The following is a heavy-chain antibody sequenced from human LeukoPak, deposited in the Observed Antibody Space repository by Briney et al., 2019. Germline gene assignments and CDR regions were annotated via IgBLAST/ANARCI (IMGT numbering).Heavy chain of an antibody. Sequence: ASVKVSCKASGYTFTGYYMHWVRQAPGQGLEWMGWIYPNSGGTKYAQKFQGRVTMTKDTSISTAYLELSRLRSDDTAVYYCAREHMTRVTLDYWGQGTLVTVSS. CDR3: AREHMTRVTLDY. J-gene: IGHJ4*02. CDR1: GYTFTGYY. D-gene: IGHD4-17*01. CDR2: IYPNSGGT. V-gene: IGHV1-2*02.